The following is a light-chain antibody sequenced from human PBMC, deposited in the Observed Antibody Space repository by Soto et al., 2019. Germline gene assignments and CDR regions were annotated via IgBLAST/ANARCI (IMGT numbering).Light chain of an antibody. CDR3: SSYTGGNPYYV. Sequence: QSALTQPPSASGSPGQSVTISCTGTSSDVGGYDYVSWYQQHPGKAPKLMIYEVTIRPSGVSDRFSGSKSGNTASLTVSGLQAEDEADYYRSSYTGGNPYYVFGTGTKVTVL. CDR2: EVT. J-gene: IGLJ1*01. V-gene: IGLV2-8*01. CDR1: SSDVGGYDY.